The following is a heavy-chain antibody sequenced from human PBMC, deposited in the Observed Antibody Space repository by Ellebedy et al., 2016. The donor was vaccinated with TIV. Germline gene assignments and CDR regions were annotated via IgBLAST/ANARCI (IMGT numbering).Heavy chain of an antibody. J-gene: IGHJ5*01. CDR2: IHYTGAT. D-gene: IGHD2-15*01. V-gene: IGHV4-39*01. CDR1: GGSISSSSYY. Sequence: MPSETLSLTCTVSGGSISSSSYYWGWIRQPPGKGLEWIGSIHYTGATYYGPSLNGRVTISVDTSNNQFSRKLSSVTAADTAVYYCARRQTDGRCYCVDSWGQGTLVTVSS. CDR3: ARRQTDGRCYCVDS.